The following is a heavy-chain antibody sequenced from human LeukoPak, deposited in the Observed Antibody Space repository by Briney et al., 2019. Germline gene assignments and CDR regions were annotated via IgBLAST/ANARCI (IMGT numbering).Heavy chain of an antibody. CDR2: ISAYNGNT. V-gene: IGHV1-18*01. D-gene: IGHD6-6*01. Sequence: GASVKVPCKASGYTFTSYGISWVRQAPGQGLEWMGWISAYNGNTNYAQKLQGRVTMTTDTSTSTAYMELRSLRTDHTAVYYCERDWIAARRVFPNWFDPWGKGTLVTVSS. CDR3: ERDWIAARRVFPNWFDP. J-gene: IGHJ5*02. CDR1: GYTFTSYG.